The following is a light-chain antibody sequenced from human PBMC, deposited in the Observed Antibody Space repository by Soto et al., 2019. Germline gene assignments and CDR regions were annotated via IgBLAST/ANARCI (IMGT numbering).Light chain of an antibody. Sequence: EVVLTQSPVTLSVSPGERATLSCRASQSFRGLLAWYQQKPGQPPRLLIYDVSNRATGIPARFSGSGSGTDFTLTITSLEPEDFAVYFCHQRYNWPRVTFGQGTRLEI. CDR1: QSFRGL. J-gene: IGKJ5*01. CDR3: HQRYNWPRVT. CDR2: DVS. V-gene: IGKV3-11*01.